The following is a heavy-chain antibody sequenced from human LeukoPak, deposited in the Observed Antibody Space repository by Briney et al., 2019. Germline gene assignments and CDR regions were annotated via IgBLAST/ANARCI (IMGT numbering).Heavy chain of an antibody. J-gene: IGHJ4*02. CDR1: GFTFTTYA. D-gene: IGHD2-21*01. Sequence: GGSLRLSCVASGFTFTTYAMIWVRQPPGKGLEWVSAVSDGGGNTYYADSVKGRFTISRDNSKNTLYLQMDSLRGEDTAVYYCAKDFRIGYSAHFDYWGQGALVTVSS. CDR2: VSDGGGNT. CDR3: AKDFRIGYSAHFDY. V-gene: IGHV3-23*01.